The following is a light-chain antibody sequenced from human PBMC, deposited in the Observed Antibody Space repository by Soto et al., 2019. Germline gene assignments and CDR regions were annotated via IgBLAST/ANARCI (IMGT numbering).Light chain of an antibody. Sequence: EIALTQSPGTLSLSPGEKATLSCRASQSVNSNLAWYQQKPGQAPRLLIYDASSRATGIPDRFSGGGSGTDFTLTISRLEPEDFAVYYCQQFSSYPLTFGGGTNVDIK. CDR2: DAS. V-gene: IGKV3-20*01. CDR1: QSVNSN. CDR3: QQFSSYPLT. J-gene: IGKJ4*01.